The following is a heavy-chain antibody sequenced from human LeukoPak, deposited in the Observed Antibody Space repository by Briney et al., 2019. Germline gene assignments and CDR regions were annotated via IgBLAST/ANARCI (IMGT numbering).Heavy chain of an antibody. CDR2: INHSGST. CDR3: ATRAGSHYYYYMDV. CDR1: GYSISSGYY. J-gene: IGHJ6*03. Sequence: PSETLSLTCAVSGYSISSGYYWGWIRQPPGKGLEWIGSINHSGSTYYNPSLKSRVTISVDTSKNQFSLKLSSVTAADTAVYYCATRAGSHYYYYMDVWGKGTTVTVSS. V-gene: IGHV4-38-2*01.